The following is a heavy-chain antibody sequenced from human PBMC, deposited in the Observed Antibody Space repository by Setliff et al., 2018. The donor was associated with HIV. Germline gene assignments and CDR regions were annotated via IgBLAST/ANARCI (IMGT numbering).Heavy chain of an antibody. CDR1: GCTFHTHG. CDR3: ARDGGGNSATTSCFHVDY. V-gene: IGHV1-18*01. D-gene: IGHD3-16*01. CDR2: ISHYNGKK. Sequence: SVTVSFKSYGCTFHTHGISWGRQAAGQRPEWMGWISHYNGKKRSIERFQGRLTLTIDTSTNTVFMELRNLRPDDTAIYYCARDGGGNSATTSCFHVDYWGQGTQVTVSS. J-gene: IGHJ4*02.